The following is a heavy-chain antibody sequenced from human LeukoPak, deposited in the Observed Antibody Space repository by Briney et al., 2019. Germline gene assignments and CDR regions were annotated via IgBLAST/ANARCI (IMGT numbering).Heavy chain of an antibody. V-gene: IGHV3-53*01. CDR3: AGSMRVVAVGPDSDY. CDR2: IYSGGSA. Sequence: GGSLRLSCAASGFTYSRHWMSWVRQAPGKGLEWVSVIYSGGSAYYADSVKGRFTISRDNSKNTLYLQMNSLRAEDTAVYYCAGSMRVVAVGPDSDYWGQGTLVTVSS. CDR1: GFTYSRHW. J-gene: IGHJ4*02. D-gene: IGHD3-22*01.